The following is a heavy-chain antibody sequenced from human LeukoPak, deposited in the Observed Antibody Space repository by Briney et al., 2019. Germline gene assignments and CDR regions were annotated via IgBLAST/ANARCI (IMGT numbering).Heavy chain of an antibody. J-gene: IGHJ3*02. D-gene: IGHD3-22*01. CDR1: GFTFDDYG. CDR2: INLNGGST. V-gene: IGHV3-20*04. CDR3: ARELSNFTMIDSLNPDPFDI. Sequence: GGSLRLSCAASGFTFDDYGMSWVRQAPGNGLEWFAVINLNGGSTGYADSVKGRFTISRDNAKNSVYLQMNTLRGEDTALYYCARELSNFTMIDSLNPDPFDIWGQGTMVTVSS.